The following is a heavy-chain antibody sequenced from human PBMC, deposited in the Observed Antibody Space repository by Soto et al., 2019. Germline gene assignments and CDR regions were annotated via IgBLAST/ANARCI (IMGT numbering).Heavy chain of an antibody. V-gene: IGHV3-30-3*01. CDR3: AMLVATPHYYYGMDV. J-gene: IGHJ6*02. D-gene: IGHD5-12*01. Sequence: QVQLVESGGGVVQPGRSLRLSCAASGFTFSSYAMHWVRQAPGKGLEWVAVISYDGSNKYYADSVKGRFTISRDNSKNTLYLQMNSLRAEDTAVYYCAMLVATPHYYYGMDVWGQGTTVTVSS. CDR1: GFTFSSYA. CDR2: ISYDGSNK.